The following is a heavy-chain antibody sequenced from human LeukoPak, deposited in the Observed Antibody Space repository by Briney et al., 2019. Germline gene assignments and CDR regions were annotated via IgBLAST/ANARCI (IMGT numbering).Heavy chain of an antibody. V-gene: IGHV4-59*01. Sequence: SETLSLTCTVSGGPSSSYYWSWIRQSPGKGLEWIGYISYSGSTNYNPSLKSRVTISVDTSKNQFSLRLSSVTAADTAVYYCARVRSSGWSTLFGYWGQGILVTVSS. D-gene: IGHD6-19*01. J-gene: IGHJ4*02. CDR2: ISYSGST. CDR1: GGPSSSYY. CDR3: ARVRSSGWSTLFGY.